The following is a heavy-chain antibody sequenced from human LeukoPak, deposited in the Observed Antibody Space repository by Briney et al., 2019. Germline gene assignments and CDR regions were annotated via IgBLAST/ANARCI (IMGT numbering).Heavy chain of an antibody. J-gene: IGHJ3*02. CDR3: ARASTTLGSYAFDI. Sequence: SETLSLTCTVSGGSISSYYWSWIRQPAGKGLEWIGRIYTSGSTNYNPSLKSRVTMSVDTSKNQFSLKLSSVTAADTAVYYCARASTTLGSYAFDIWGQGTMVTVSS. CDR2: IYTSGST. D-gene: IGHD2-2*01. CDR1: GGSISSYY. V-gene: IGHV4-4*07.